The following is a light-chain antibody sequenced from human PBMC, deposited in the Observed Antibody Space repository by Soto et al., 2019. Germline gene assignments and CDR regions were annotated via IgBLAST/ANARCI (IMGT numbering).Light chain of an antibody. V-gene: IGKV3-11*01. CDR1: QSVSSY. J-gene: IGKJ4*01. Sequence: EIVLTQSPATLSLSPGESATLSCRASQSVSSYLAWYQQKPDQAPRLLIYDASNRATGIPARFSGSGSGTDFSLTISSLEPEDLAVYYCQQRSDWPLTFGGGTKVEIK. CDR3: QQRSDWPLT. CDR2: DAS.